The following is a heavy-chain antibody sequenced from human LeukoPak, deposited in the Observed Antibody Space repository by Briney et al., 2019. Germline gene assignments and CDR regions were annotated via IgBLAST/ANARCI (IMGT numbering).Heavy chain of an antibody. CDR3: ARVELITIFGVVIPDAFDI. Sequence: SETLSLTCTVSGGSISSYYWSWIRQPPGKGLEWIGYIYYSGSTNYNPSLKSRVTISVDTSKNQFSLKLSSVTAADTAVYYCARVELITIFGVVIPDAFDIWGQGTMVTVSS. J-gene: IGHJ3*02. CDR2: IYYSGST. D-gene: IGHD3-3*01. CDR1: GGSISSYY. V-gene: IGHV4-59*12.